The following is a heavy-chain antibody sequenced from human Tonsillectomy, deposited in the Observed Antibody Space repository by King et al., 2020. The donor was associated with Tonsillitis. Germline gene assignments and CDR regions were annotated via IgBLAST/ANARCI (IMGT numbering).Heavy chain of an antibody. CDR1: GFSLSTHS. V-gene: IGHV3-21*01. CDR2: ISSISSYT. J-gene: IGHJ3*02. CDR3: ARDRLAYCGGDCYSGAFDI. Sequence: EVQLVESGGGLVKPGGSLRLSCAASGFSLSTHSMNWVLQAPGKGLEWVSSISSISSYTYYADSVKGRFTISRDNAKNSLYLQMNSLRAEDTAVYYCARDRLAYCGGDCYSGAFDIWGQGTMVTVSS. D-gene: IGHD2-21*02.